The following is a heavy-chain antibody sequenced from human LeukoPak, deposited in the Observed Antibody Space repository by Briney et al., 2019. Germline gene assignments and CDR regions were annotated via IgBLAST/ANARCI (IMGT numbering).Heavy chain of an antibody. V-gene: IGHV1-2*02. CDR1: GYTFTGYL. J-gene: IGHJ2*01. Sequence: ASVKVSCKASGYTFTGYLTHWVRQAPGQGLEWMGWISPNSGDTKYAQNFQGRVTMTRDTSVSTAYMEVSRLRSDDTAVYYCVRGLTTVATWLYLWGRGTLVTVSS. D-gene: IGHD4-17*01. CDR3: VRGLTTVATWLYL. CDR2: ISPNSGDT.